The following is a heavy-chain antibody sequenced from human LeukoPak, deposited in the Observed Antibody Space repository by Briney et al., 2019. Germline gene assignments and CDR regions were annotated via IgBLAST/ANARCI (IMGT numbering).Heavy chain of an antibody. CDR2: ISAYNGNT. CDR1: GYTFTSYG. Sequence: ASVKVSCKASGYTFTSYGISWVRQAPGQGLEGMGWISAYNGNTNYAQKLQGRVTMTTDTSTSPACMELRSLRSDDTAVYYCARDSIAVAGPSPFDYWGQGTLVTVSS. J-gene: IGHJ4*02. V-gene: IGHV1-18*01. CDR3: ARDSIAVAGPSPFDY. D-gene: IGHD6-19*01.